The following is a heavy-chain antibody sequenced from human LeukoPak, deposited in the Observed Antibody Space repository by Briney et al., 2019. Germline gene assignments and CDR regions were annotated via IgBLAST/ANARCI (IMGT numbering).Heavy chain of an antibody. Sequence: GESLKISCKGSGYSFTNYWIGWVRQMPGKGLEWMGIIYPGDSDTRYSPSFQGQVTMSVDRSISTAYLQWSSLKASDTAIYYCARLFGSGDHFNRDYYNPYYMDVWGKGTTVTISS. J-gene: IGHJ6*03. CDR3: ARLFGSGDHFNRDYYNPYYMDV. V-gene: IGHV5-51*01. CDR1: GYSFTNYW. D-gene: IGHD3-10*01. CDR2: IYPGDSDT.